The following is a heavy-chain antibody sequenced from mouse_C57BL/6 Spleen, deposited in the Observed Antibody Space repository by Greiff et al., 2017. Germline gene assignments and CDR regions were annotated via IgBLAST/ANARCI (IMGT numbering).Heavy chain of an antibody. CDR1: GYTFTSYW. J-gene: IGHJ4*01. Sequence: QVQLQQPGAELVKPGASVKMSCKASGYTFTSYWITWVKQRPGQGLEWIGDIYPGSGSTNYNEKFKSKATLTVDTSSSTAYMQLSSLTSEDSAVYYCARRRNYGNYEGAMDYWGQGTSVTVSS. V-gene: IGHV1-55*01. CDR2: IYPGSGST. D-gene: IGHD2-1*01. CDR3: ARRRNYGNYEGAMDY.